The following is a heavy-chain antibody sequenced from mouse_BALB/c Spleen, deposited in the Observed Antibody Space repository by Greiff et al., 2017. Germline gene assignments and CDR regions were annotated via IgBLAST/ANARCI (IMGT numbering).Heavy chain of an antibody. D-gene: IGHD2-4*01. V-gene: IGHV5-6-3*01. CDR2: INSNGGST. J-gene: IGHJ4*01. CDR3: AREDYDDAMDY. CDR1: GFTFSSYG. Sequence: EVKVVESGGGLVQPGGSLKLSCAASGFTFSSYGMSWVRQTPDKRLELVATINSNGGSTYYPDSVKGRFTISRDNAKNTLYLQMSSLKSEDTAMYYCAREDYDDAMDYWGQGTSVTVSS.